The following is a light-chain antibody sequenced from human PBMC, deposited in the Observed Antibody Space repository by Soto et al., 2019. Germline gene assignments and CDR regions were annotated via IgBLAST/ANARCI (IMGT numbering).Light chain of an antibody. V-gene: IGKV3-20*01. CDR3: QQYGSSPA. CDR1: QSVSSSY. Sequence: EIVLTQSPCTLSLSPGERATLSCRASQSVSSSYLAWYQQKPGQAPRLLIHGASSRATGIPDRFSGSGSGTDFTLTISRLEPEDFAVYYCQQYGSSPAFGQGTKVDIK. CDR2: GAS. J-gene: IGKJ1*01.